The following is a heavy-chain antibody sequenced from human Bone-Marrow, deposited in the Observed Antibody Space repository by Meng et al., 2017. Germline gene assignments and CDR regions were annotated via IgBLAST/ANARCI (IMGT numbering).Heavy chain of an antibody. V-gene: IGHV3-23*01. J-gene: IGHJ4*02. CDR1: GFTFSSYA. CDR3: ARDRNCSGGSCYTPYYFDY. D-gene: IGHD2-15*01. Sequence: GGSLRLSCAASGFTFSSYAMRWVRQAPGKGLEWVSAISCSGGRTYYADSVKGRFTISRDNSKNTLYLQMNSLRAEDTAVYDCARDRNCSGGSCYTPYYFDYWGQGTLVTVSS. CDR2: ISCSGGRT.